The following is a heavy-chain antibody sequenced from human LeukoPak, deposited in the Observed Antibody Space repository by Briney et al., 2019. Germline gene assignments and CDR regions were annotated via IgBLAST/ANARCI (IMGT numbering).Heavy chain of an antibody. Sequence: GGSLRLSCAASGFTFSDYYMSWIRQAPGKGLEWVSYISSSSSYTNYADSVKGRFTISRDNAKNSLYLQMNSLRAEDTAVYYCARRHEWGWFDPWGQGTLVTVSS. D-gene: IGHD1-26*01. V-gene: IGHV3-11*06. CDR3: ARRHEWGWFDP. J-gene: IGHJ5*02. CDR1: GFTFSDYY. CDR2: ISSSSSYT.